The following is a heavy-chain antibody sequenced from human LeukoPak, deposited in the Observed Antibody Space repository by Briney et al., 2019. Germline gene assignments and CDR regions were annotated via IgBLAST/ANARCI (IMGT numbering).Heavy chain of an antibody. Sequence: SETLSLTCTVSGGSIRRYYWSWIRQAPGKGLEWIGYIYGSGTTNYNPSLESRVTISVDTSKNQFSLKLNSVTAADTAVYYCARNYYDGSGYYTQYLQHWGQGTLVSVSS. CDR2: IYGSGTT. CDR1: GGSIRRYY. J-gene: IGHJ1*01. V-gene: IGHV4-59*01. D-gene: IGHD3-22*01. CDR3: ARNYYDGSGYYTQYLQH.